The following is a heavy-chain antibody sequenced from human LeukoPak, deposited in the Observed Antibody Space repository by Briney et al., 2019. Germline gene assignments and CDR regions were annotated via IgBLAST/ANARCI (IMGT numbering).Heavy chain of an antibody. J-gene: IGHJ3*02. V-gene: IGHV4-59*01. CDR2: IYYSGST. Sequence: SENLSLTCTVSGGSISSYYWSWIRQPPGKGLEWIGYIYYSGSTNYNPSLKSRVTISVDTSKNQFSLKLSSVTAADTAVYYCAKATQNAFDIWGQGTMVTVSS. CDR3: AKATQNAFDI. CDR1: GGSISSYY.